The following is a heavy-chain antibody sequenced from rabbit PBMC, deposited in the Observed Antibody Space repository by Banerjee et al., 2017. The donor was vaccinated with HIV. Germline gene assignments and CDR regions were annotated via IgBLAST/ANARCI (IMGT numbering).Heavy chain of an antibody. Sequence: GSTYYASWAKGRFTISKTSSTTVTLQMTSLTDADTATYFCARDFDFWGQGTLVTVS. V-gene: IGHV1S40*01. CDR3: ARDFDF. J-gene: IGHJ6*01. CDR2: GST.